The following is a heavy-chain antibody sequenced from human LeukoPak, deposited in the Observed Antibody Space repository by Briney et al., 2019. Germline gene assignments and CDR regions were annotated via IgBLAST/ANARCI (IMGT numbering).Heavy chain of an antibody. CDR3: ARGFGWFDP. Sequence: GGSLRLSCEASGFSFSTYWMQWVRRAPGKGLVWVSRINVDGSTTSYADSVKGRFTISRDNAKNTLYLQMNSLRAEDTAVYYCARGFGWFDPWGQGTLVTVSS. CDR2: INVDGSTT. J-gene: IGHJ5*02. V-gene: IGHV3-74*01. D-gene: IGHD3-10*01. CDR1: GFSFSTYW.